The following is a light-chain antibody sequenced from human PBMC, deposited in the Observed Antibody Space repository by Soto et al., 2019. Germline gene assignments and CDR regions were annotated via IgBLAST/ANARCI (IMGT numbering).Light chain of an antibody. J-gene: IGLJ3*02. CDR2: DVI. V-gene: IGLV2-11*01. Sequence: QSVLTQPRSASGSPGQSVTISCTGTSSDVGAYNFVSWYQQNPGKAPKLIIYDVIKRPSGVPNRFSGSKSGNTASLTISGLQTEDEADYHCSSYAGSHTYEVFGGGTKVTVL. CDR3: SSYAGSHTYEV. CDR1: SSDVGAYNF.